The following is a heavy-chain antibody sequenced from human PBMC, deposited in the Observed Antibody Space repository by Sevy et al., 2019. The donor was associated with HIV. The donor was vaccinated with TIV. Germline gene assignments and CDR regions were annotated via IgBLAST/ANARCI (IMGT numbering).Heavy chain of an antibody. CDR3: ASWSSGGFDY. V-gene: IGHV3-7*01. D-gene: IGHD2-15*01. CDR2: VKQDGSVK. CDR1: GFTFSSYW. Sequence: GGSLRLSCAASGFTFSSYWMNWVRQAPWKGLEWVASVKQDGSVKYYVDSVKGRFTISRDNAKNSLYLQMNSLRAEDTAVYYCASWSSGGFDYWGQGTLVTVSS. J-gene: IGHJ4*02.